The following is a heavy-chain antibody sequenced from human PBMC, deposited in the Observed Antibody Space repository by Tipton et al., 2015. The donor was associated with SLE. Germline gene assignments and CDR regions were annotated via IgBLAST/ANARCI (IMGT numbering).Heavy chain of an antibody. D-gene: IGHD6-19*01. V-gene: IGHV1-18*01. CDR1: GYTFTNYG. CDR2: ISAYNGNT. Sequence: QSGAEVKKPGASVKVSCKASGYTFTNYGINWVRQAPGQGLEWMGWISAYNGNTNYPQKLQGRVTLTTDTSTSTAYMELRSLRSDDTAVYYCARDLVYSSGWYGAFDIWGQGTMVTVSS. J-gene: IGHJ3*02. CDR3: ARDLVYSSGWYGAFDI.